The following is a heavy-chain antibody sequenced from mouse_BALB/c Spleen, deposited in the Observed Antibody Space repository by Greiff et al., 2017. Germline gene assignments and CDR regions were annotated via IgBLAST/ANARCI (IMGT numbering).Heavy chain of an antibody. V-gene: IGHV2-9*02. D-gene: IGHD2-10*01. Sequence: VQLVESGPGLVAPSQSLSITCTVSGFSLTSYGVHWVRQPPGKGLEWLGVIWAGGSTNYNSALMSRLSISKDNSKSQVFLKMNSLQTDDTAMYYCARGPYYGNYGWYFDVWGAGTTVTVSS. CDR3: ARGPYYGNYGWYFDV. CDR1: GFSLTSYG. J-gene: IGHJ1*01. CDR2: IWAGGST.